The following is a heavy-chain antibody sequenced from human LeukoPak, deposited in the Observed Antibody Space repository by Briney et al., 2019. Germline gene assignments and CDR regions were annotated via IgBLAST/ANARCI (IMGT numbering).Heavy chain of an antibody. CDR1: GGSFSGYY. D-gene: IGHD5-12*01. CDR3: ARTSTSRGYDGIDY. J-gene: IGHJ4*02. CDR2: INHSGST. Sequence: SETLSLTCAVYGGSFSGYYWSWIRQPPGKGLEWIGEINHSGSTNYNPSLKSRVTISVDTSKNQFSLKLSSVTAADTAVYYCARTSTSRGYDGIDYWGQGTLVTVSS. V-gene: IGHV4-34*01.